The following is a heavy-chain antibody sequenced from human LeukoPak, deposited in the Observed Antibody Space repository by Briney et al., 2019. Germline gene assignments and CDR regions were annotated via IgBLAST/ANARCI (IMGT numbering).Heavy chain of an antibody. CDR3: AKDSSGSRLVAGGM. Sequence: GASVKVSCKASGYTFTSYGISWVRQAPGQGLEWMGWISAYNGNTNYAQKLQGRVTMTTDTSTSTAYMELRSLRSDDTAVYYCAKDSSGSRLVAGGMWGQGTLVTVSS. CDR1: GYTFTSYG. D-gene: IGHD6-13*01. CDR2: ISAYNGNT. J-gene: IGHJ4*02. V-gene: IGHV1-18*01.